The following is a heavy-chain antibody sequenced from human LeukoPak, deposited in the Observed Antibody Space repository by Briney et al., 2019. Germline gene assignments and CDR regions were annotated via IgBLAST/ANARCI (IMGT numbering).Heavy chain of an antibody. V-gene: IGHV3-23*01. CDR1: GFTFSSYA. CDR2: LSGSGVNT. CDR3: AKGGVIAARSALPYYYYYMDV. D-gene: IGHD6-6*01. J-gene: IGHJ6*03. Sequence: PGGSLRLSCAASGFTFSSYAMSWVRQAPGKGLEWVSVLSGSGVNTYYADSVKGRFTISRDNSKNTLYLQMNSLRAEDTAVYYCAKGGVIAARSALPYYYYYMDVWGKGTTVTVSS.